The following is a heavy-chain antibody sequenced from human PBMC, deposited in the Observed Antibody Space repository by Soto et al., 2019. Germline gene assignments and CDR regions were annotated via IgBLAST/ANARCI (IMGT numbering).Heavy chain of an antibody. J-gene: IGHJ4*02. D-gene: IGHD2-15*01. Sequence: PSETLSLTCTVSGGSISSSNYYWGWIRQPPGKGLEWIGNIYFNGSTFYNPSLKSRVTISVDTSKNQFSLKLSSVTAADTAVFYCARWRYCRGGSCYNFDYWGQGTLVTVSS. CDR3: ARWRYCRGGSCYNFDY. CDR2: IYFNGST. CDR1: GGSISSSNYY. V-gene: IGHV4-39*01.